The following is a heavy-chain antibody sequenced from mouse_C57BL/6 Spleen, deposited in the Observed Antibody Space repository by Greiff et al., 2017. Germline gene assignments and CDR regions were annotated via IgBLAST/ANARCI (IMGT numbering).Heavy chain of an antibody. CDR2: IYPGDGDT. J-gene: IGHJ1*03. CDR3: ARKRGDGYYWYFDV. D-gene: IGHD2-3*01. CDR1: GYAFSSYW. Sequence: VQLQQSGAELVKPGASVKISCKASGYAFSSYWMNWVKQRPGKGLEWIGQIYPGDGDTNYNGKFKGKATLTADKSSSPAYMQLSSLTSEDSAVYFCARKRGDGYYWYFDVWGTGTTVTVSS. V-gene: IGHV1-80*01.